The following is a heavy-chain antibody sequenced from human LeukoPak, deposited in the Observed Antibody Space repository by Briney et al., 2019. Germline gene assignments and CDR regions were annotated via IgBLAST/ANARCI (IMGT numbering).Heavy chain of an antibody. V-gene: IGHV1-2*02. CDR2: INPNSGGT. CDR3: ARRSRRDNWNYLSY. CDR1: GGTFSSYA. Sequence: ASVKVSCKASGGTFSSYAISWVRQAPGQGLEWMGWINPNSGGTNYAQKFQGRVTMTRDTSISTAYMELSRLRSDDTAVYYCARRSRRDNWNYLSYWGQGTLVTVSS. J-gene: IGHJ4*02. D-gene: IGHD1-1*01.